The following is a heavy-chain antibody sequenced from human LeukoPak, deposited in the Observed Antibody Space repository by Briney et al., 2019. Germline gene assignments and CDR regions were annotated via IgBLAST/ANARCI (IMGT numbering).Heavy chain of an antibody. CDR1: GYTFTSYD. D-gene: IGHD5-12*01. CDR3: ARDPIRISGSVAYGP. Sequence: ASVKVSCKASGYTFTSYDINWVRQAPGQGLEWMGWINTYTGNPTYGQGFTGRFVFSLDTSVSTAYLQISSLKAEDSAVYYCARDPIRISGSVAYGPWGQGTLVTVSS. CDR2: INTYTGNP. J-gene: IGHJ5*02. V-gene: IGHV7-4-1*02.